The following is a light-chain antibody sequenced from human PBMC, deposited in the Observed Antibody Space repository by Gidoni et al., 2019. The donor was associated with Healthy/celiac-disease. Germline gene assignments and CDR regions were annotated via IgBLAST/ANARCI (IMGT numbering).Light chain of an antibody. CDR2: AAS. Sequence: DIQMTQPPSSLSASVADRVTITCRARQGISNYLALSQKKRAKVPKLLIYAASTLQSGVPSRFSGSGSGTDFSLTISSLQPEDVATYYCQKYNSALLLTFXGXTKVEIK. V-gene: IGKV1-27*01. CDR3: QKYNSALLLT. J-gene: IGKJ4*01. CDR1: QGISNY.